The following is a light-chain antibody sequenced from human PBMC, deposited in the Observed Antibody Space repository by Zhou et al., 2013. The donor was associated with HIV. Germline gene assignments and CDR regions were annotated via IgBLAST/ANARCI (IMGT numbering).Light chain of an antibody. Sequence: DIVMTQTPLSLSVTPGQPASISCKSSQSLLHSNGKTYLYWYLQKPGQSPQLLIYDVSSRFSGVPDRFSGSGSGTDFTLKISRVEAEDVGVYYCMQALQTPITFGQGTRLEIK. CDR1: QSLLHSNGKTY. V-gene: IGKV2-29*03. CDR2: DVS. CDR3: MQALQTPIT. J-gene: IGKJ5*01.